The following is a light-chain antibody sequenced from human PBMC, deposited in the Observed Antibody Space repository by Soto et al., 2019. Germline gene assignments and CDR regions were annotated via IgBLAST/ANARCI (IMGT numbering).Light chain of an antibody. CDR2: LNSDGSH. J-gene: IGLJ2*01. Sequence: QSVLTQSPSASASLGASVKLTCTLSSGHSSYAIAWHQQRPEKGPRYLMKLNSDGSHSKGDGIPDRLSGSSSGAERYLTISSLQSEDEADYYCQTWGTGIQVFGGGTKLTVL. V-gene: IGLV4-69*01. CDR1: SGHSSYA. CDR3: QTWGTGIQV.